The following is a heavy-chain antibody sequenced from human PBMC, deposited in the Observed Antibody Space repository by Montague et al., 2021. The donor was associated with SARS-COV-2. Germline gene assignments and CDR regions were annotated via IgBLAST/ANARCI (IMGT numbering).Heavy chain of an antibody. Sequence: SETLSLTCAVYGGSFSGYYWSWIHQPPGRGLEWIGETNDSGRTNYNPSLKGRVTISVDTSKNQFSLRLSSVTAAGTAVYYCVRGYCSGSGCYYYYGMDVWGQGPTVPVSS. V-gene: IGHV4-34*01. CDR1: GGSFSGYY. CDR3: VRGYCSGSGCYYYYGMDV. D-gene: IGHD2-15*01. J-gene: IGHJ6*02. CDR2: TNDSGRT.